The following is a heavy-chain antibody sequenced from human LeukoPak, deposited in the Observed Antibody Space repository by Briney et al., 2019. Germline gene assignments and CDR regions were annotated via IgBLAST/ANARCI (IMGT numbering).Heavy chain of an antibody. D-gene: IGHD1-1*01. J-gene: IGHJ4*02. Sequence: GASVKVSCKASGYTFTGYYMHWVRQAPGQGLEWMGWINPNSGGTNYAQKFQGRVTMTRDTSISTAYMELSRPRSDDTAVYYCARDLTTYNWNDEGGLDYWGQGTLVTVSS. CDR1: GYTFTGYY. CDR2: INPNSGGT. V-gene: IGHV1-2*02. CDR3: ARDLTTYNWNDEGGLDY.